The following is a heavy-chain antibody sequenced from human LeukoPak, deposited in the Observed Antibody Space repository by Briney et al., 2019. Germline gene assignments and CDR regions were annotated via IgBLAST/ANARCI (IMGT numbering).Heavy chain of an antibody. CDR3: ARIAPYSSSGRDFQH. D-gene: IGHD6-13*01. J-gene: IGHJ1*01. V-gene: IGHV4-61*02. CDR1: GGSISSGSYY. CDR2: IYTSGST. Sequence: PSETLSLTRTVSGGSISSGSYYWSWIRQPAGKGLEWIGRIYTSGSTNYNPSLKSRVTISVDMSKNQFSLKLSSVTAADTAVYYCARIAPYSSSGRDFQHWGQGTLVTVSS.